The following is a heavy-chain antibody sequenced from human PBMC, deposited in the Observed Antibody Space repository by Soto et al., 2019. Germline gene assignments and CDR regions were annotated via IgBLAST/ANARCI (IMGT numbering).Heavy chain of an antibody. CDR2: VYYTGFT. CDR3: ARLPVVVIALGYFDP. J-gene: IGHJ5*02. Sequence: PSETLSLTCTVSGDSISSSYYWGWVRQPPGKGLECIGAVYYTGFTYYNPSLKSRLTISLDTPKNQFSLRLSSVTAADTAIYYCARLPVVVIALGYFDPWGPGTLVTVSS. V-gene: IGHV4-39*01. CDR1: GDSISSSYY. D-gene: IGHD2-21*01.